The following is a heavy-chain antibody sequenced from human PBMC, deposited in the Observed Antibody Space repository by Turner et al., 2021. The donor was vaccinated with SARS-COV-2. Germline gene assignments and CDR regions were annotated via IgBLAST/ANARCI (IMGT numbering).Heavy chain of an antibody. V-gene: IGHV1-69*10. CDR3: ARERRNYYDKTDFYFSYFDS. CDR2: IIPILGIA. Sequence: QVQLVQSGAEVKKPGSSVKVSCKASGGTFSSYTISWVRQAPGQGLEWMGGIIPILGIANYAQKFQGRVTITADKSTSTAYMELSSLRSEDTAVYYCARERRNYYDKTDFYFSYFDSWGQGTLVTVSS. D-gene: IGHD3-22*01. CDR1: GGTFSSYT. J-gene: IGHJ4*02.